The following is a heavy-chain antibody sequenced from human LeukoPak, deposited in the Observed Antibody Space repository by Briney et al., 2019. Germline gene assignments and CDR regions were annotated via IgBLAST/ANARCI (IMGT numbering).Heavy chain of an antibody. J-gene: IGHJ5*02. V-gene: IGHV4-30-4*01. D-gene: IGHD3-10*01. CDR1: GGSISSGDYY. CDR3: ARGGTRYYGSGSYYKWENWFDP. CDR2: IYYSGST. Sequence: SETLSLTCTVSGGSISSGDYYWSWIRQPPGKGLEWIGYIYYSGSTYYNPSLKSRVTISVDTSKNQFSLKLSSVTAADTAVYYCARGGTRYYGSGSYYKWENWFDPWGQGTLVTVSS.